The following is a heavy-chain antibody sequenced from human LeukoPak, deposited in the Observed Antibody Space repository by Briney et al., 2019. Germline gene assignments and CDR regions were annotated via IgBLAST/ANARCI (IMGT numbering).Heavy chain of an antibody. CDR1: GYTFTDYY. J-gene: IGHJ4*02. D-gene: IGHD6-6*01. Sequence: VKVSCKVSGYTFTDYYMHWVQQAPGKGLEWMGLVDPEDGETIYAEKFQGRVTITADTSTDTAYMELSSLRSEDTAVYYCATALLRGKHLVYAWVYWGQGTLVTVSS. V-gene: IGHV1-69-2*01. CDR3: ATALLRGKHLVYAWVY. CDR2: VDPEDGET.